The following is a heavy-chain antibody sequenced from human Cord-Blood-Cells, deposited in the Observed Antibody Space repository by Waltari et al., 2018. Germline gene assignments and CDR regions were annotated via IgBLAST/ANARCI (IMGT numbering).Heavy chain of an antibody. CDR3: ARGGDYWFDP. D-gene: IGHD4-17*01. J-gene: IGHJ5*02. CDR2: IYYNGST. CDR1: GGSISSYY. V-gene: IGHV4-59*08. Sequence: QVQLQESGPGLVKPSETLSLTCTVSGGSISSYYWSWIRQPPGKGLEWIGYIYYNGSTNYNPSLKSRVTISVDTSKNQFSLKLSSVTAADTAVYYCARGGDYWFDPWGQGTLVTVSS.